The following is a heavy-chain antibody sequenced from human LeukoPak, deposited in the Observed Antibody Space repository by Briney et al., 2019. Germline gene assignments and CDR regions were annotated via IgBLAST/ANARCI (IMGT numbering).Heavy chain of an antibody. D-gene: IGHD3-22*01. CDR2: ISYDGSNK. J-gene: IGHJ4*02. CDR3: AKDGGYYDSSGFFDY. Sequence: GGSLRLSCAASGFTFSSYGRHWIRQPPGKGLEWVAVISYDGSNKYYADSVKGRFTISRDNSKNTLYLQMNSLRAEDTAVYYCAKDGGYYDSSGFFDYWGQGTLVTVSS. CDR1: GFTFSSYG. V-gene: IGHV3-30*18.